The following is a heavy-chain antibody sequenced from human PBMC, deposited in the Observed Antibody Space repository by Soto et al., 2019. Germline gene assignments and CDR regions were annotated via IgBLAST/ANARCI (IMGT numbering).Heavy chain of an antibody. CDR1: GYTFTGYY. V-gene: IGHV1-2*04. Sequence: ASGKVSCKASGYTFTGYYMHWVRQAPGQGLEWMGWINPNSGGTNYAQKFQGWVTMTRDTSISTVYMELSSLRSEDTAVYYCARDQLRFLEWLPYYYYYGMDVWGQGTTVTVSS. J-gene: IGHJ6*02. CDR2: INPNSGGT. D-gene: IGHD3-3*01. CDR3: ARDQLRFLEWLPYYYYYGMDV.